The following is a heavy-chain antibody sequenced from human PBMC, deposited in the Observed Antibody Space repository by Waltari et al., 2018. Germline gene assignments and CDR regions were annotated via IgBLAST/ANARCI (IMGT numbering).Heavy chain of an antibody. CDR3: ARDFWSAGSR. J-gene: IGHJ4*02. CDR2: VFPDTGGT. V-gene: IGHV1-2*02. CDR1: GYMFSDYH. D-gene: IGHD3-3*01. Sequence: QVRLVQSGAEVKKPGASVKVSCKASGYMFSDYHIHWVRQAPGQGPEWMGWVFPDTGGTNYAQKFQGRVTMTRDTSITTAYLELSRLRSDDTAIYYCARDFWSAGSRWGQGTLVTVSS.